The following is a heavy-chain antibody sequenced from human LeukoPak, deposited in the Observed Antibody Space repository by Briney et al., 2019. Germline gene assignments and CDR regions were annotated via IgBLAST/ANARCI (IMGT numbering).Heavy chain of an antibody. J-gene: IGHJ3*02. V-gene: IGHV3-66*02. D-gene: IGHD5-18*01. CDR2: IYSGGST. CDR3: AREGSDSANPRAFDI. Sequence: PGGSLRLSCAASGFTVSANYMSWVRQAPGKGLEWVSVIYSGGSTCYADSVRGRFTISRDSSKNTLSLQMHSLRTEDTAVYYCAREGSDSANPRAFDIWGQGTMVTVSS. CDR1: GFTVSANY.